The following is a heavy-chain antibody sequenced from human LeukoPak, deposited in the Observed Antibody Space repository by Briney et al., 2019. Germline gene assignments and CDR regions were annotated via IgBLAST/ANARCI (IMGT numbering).Heavy chain of an antibody. Sequence: PGGSLRLSCAASGFTFSSYAMSWVRQAPGKGLEWVSAISGSGGSTCYADSVKGRFTISRDNSKNTLYLQMNSLRAEDTAVYYCASQTTVTPDNWFDPWGQGTLVTVSS. CDR1: GFTFSSYA. V-gene: IGHV3-23*01. D-gene: IGHD4-17*01. CDR3: ASQTTVTPDNWFDP. J-gene: IGHJ5*02. CDR2: ISGSGGST.